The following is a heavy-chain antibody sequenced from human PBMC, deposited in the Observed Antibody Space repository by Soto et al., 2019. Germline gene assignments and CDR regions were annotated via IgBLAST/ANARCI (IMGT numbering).Heavy chain of an antibody. Sequence: SGPTLVNPTETLTLTCTVSGFSLSNARMGVSWIRQPPGKALEWLAHIFSNDKKSYSTSLKSRLTISKDTSKSQVVLTMTNMDPVDTATYYCARMASTFGGAIAYDYWGQGTLVTVSS. V-gene: IGHV2-26*01. J-gene: IGHJ4*02. CDR1: GFSLSNARMG. D-gene: IGHD3-16*02. CDR2: IFSNDKK. CDR3: ARMASTFGGAIAYDY.